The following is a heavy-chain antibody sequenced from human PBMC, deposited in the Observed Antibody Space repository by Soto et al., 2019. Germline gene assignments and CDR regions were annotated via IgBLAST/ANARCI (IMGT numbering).Heavy chain of an antibody. D-gene: IGHD2-15*01. V-gene: IGHV3-23*01. CDR2: ISGGGSGA. CDR1: GFTFSDHA. CDR3: AIDLWWYTH. Sequence: EVQLLEPGGGLVQPGGSLRLYCTASGFTFSDHAMTWVRQAPGKGLEWVSGISGGGSGAYYADSVKGRFTVSRANSKNTLFLQMDSLRAEDTAVYYCAIDLWWYTHWGQGTLVTVSS. J-gene: IGHJ4*02.